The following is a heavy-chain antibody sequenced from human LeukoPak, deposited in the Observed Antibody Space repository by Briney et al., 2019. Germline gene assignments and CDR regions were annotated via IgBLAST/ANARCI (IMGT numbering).Heavy chain of an antibody. Sequence: GGSLRLSCAASGFTVSSNYMSWVRQTPGKGLEWVANIKQDGSEKYYVDSVKGRFTISRDNAKNSLYLQMNSLRAEDTALYYCASGSRDGYIDYWGQGTLVTVSS. CDR2: IKQDGSEK. CDR1: GFTVSSNY. J-gene: IGHJ4*02. D-gene: IGHD5-24*01. V-gene: IGHV3-7*01. CDR3: ASGSRDGYIDY.